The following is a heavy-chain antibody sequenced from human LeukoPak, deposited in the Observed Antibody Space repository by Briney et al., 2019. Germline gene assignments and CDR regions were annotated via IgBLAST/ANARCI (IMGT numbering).Heavy chain of an antibody. Sequence: GGSLRLSCVASGFTFSTYALSWVRQAPGKGLEWVSAISSSGGSPYYADSVNGRFTISRVNSKNTLYLQMNSLRAEDTALYYCVKDQALSLSSSRALDYWGQGTLVTVSS. J-gene: IGHJ4*02. CDR2: ISSSGGSP. D-gene: IGHD2-2*01. V-gene: IGHV3-23*01. CDR3: VKDQALSLSSSRALDY. CDR1: GFTFSTYA.